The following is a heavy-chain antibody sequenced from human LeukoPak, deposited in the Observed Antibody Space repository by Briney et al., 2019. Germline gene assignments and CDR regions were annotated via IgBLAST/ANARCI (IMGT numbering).Heavy chain of an antibody. J-gene: IGHJ4*02. D-gene: IGHD4-17*01. CDR3: ASRGDYGDYLDY. Sequence: GGPLRLSCAASGFTFSSYSMNWVRQAPGKGLEWVSSVSSSGSYIYYADSVKGRFTISRDNAKNSLYLQMNSLRAEDTAVYYCASRGDYGDYLDYWGQGTLVTVSS. CDR1: GFTFSSYS. V-gene: IGHV3-21*01. CDR2: VSSSGSYI.